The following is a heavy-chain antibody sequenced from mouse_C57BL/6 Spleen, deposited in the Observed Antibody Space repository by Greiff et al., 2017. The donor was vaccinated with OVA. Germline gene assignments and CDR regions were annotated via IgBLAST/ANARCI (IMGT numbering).Heavy chain of an antibody. Sequence: VQLKESGPELVKPGASVKMSCKASGYTFTDYNMHWVKQSHGKSLEWIGYINPNNGGTSYNQKFKGKATLTVNKSSSTAYMELRSLTSEDSAVYYCASLGNWDGGFAYWGQGTLVTVSA. CDR1: GYTFTDYN. CDR3: ASLGNWDGGFAY. D-gene: IGHD4-1*01. V-gene: IGHV1-22*01. CDR2: INPNNGGT. J-gene: IGHJ3*01.